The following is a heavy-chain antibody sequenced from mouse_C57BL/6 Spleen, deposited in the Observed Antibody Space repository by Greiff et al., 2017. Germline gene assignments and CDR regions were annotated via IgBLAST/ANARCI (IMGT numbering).Heavy chain of an antibody. CDR2: IYPGSGST. J-gene: IGHJ3*01. CDR3: ARGGNYLAWFAY. CDR1: GYTFTSYW. V-gene: IGHV1-55*01. D-gene: IGHD2-1*01. Sequence: QVQLQQPGAELVKPGASVKMSCKASGYTFTSYWITWVKQRPGQGLEWIGDIYPGSGSTNYNEKFKSKATLTVDTSSSTAYMQLSSLTSEDSAVYYCARGGNYLAWFAYWGQGTLVTVSA.